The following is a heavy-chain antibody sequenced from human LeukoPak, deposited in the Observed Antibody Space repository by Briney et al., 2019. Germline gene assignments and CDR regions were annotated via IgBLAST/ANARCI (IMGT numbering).Heavy chain of an antibody. V-gene: IGHV1-8*01. Sequence: VASVEVSCKASGDTFSINDINWLRQATGQGLEWMGWMNPNSGNTGYAQKFQGRVTMTRNTSISTAYMELTDLRSEDTAVYYCARVTAAGTWTFDIWGQGTTVTVSS. CDR1: GDTFSIND. D-gene: IGHD6-13*01. CDR2: MNPNSGNT. J-gene: IGHJ3*02. CDR3: ARVTAAGTWTFDI.